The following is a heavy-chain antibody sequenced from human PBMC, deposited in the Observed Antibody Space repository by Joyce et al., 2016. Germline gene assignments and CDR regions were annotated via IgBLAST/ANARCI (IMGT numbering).Heavy chain of an antibody. CDR3: ARDPGVGDY. Sequence: QVQLVQSGAEVKKPGASVKVSCNASGYTFSGDYMHWVRQAPGQGLGWRGWIDHHTGGTNYAQRFQGRVTLTRDTSINTAYMELRNLRSDDTAVYYCARDPGVGDYWGQGTLVIVSS. V-gene: IGHV1-2*02. D-gene: IGHD1-26*01. CDR2: IDHHTGGT. J-gene: IGHJ4*02. CDR1: GYTFSGDY.